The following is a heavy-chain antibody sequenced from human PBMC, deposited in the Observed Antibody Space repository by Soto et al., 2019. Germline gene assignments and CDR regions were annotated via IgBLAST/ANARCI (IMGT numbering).Heavy chain of an antibody. J-gene: IGHJ4*02. CDR1: EFTFSTYG. D-gene: IGHD2-2*01. V-gene: IGHV3-30*03. CDR3: ARDAGGSMPVDY. CDR2: ISYDGSNK. Sequence: TGGSLRLSCAASEFTFSTYGMHWVRQAPGKGLKWVAVISYDGSNKYYADSVKGRFTISRDNSKNTLYLQINSLRVEDTAVYFCARDAGGSMPVDYWGQGTLVTVSS.